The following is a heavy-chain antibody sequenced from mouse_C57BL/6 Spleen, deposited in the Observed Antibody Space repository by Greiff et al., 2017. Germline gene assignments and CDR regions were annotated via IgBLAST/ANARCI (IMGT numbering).Heavy chain of an antibody. CDR3: ARVPSLLAPYYYAMDY. J-gene: IGHJ4*01. Sequence: ESGPGLVKPSQSLSLTCSVTGYSITSGYYWNWIRQFPGNKLEWMGYISYDGSNNYNPSLKNRISITRDTSKNQFFLKLNSVTTEDTATYYCARVPSLLAPYYYAMDYWGQGTSVTVSS. CDR1: GYSITSGYY. V-gene: IGHV3-6*01. CDR2: ISYDGSN. D-gene: IGHD1-1*01.